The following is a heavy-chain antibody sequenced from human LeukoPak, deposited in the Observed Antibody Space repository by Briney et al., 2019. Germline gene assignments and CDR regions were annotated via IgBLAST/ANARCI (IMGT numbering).Heavy chain of an antibody. D-gene: IGHD2-15*01. V-gene: IGHV3-48*01. CDR1: GIIFSNYN. Sequence: GGSLRLSCEASGIIFSNYNMNWVRQAPGKGLEWISYISSSSGTIYYADSVKGRFTISRDNARDSLYLQMNSLRAEDTAVYYCARGYCSGGSCYYYFDYWGQGTLVTVSS. J-gene: IGHJ4*02. CDR2: ISSSSGTI. CDR3: ARGYCSGGSCYYYFDY.